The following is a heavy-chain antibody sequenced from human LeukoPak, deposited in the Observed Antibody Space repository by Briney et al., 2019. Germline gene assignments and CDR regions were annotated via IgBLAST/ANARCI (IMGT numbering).Heavy chain of an antibody. CDR3: ARDKESGYYYSYYYYYMDV. D-gene: IGHD3-22*01. J-gene: IGHJ6*03. Sequence: SETLSLTCTVSGGSISSYYWSWIRQPAGKGLEWIGRIYTSGSTNYNPSLKSRVTMSVDTSKNQFSLKLSSVTAADTAVYYCARDKESGYYYSYYYYYMDVWGKGTTVTVSS. CDR2: IYTSGST. V-gene: IGHV4-4*07. CDR1: GGSISSYY.